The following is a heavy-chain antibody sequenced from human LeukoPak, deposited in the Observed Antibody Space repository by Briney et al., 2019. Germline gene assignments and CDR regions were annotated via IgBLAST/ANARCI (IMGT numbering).Heavy chain of an antibody. CDR1: GFTVGSSY. V-gene: IGHV3-53*01. Sequence: GGSLRLSRAASGFTVGSSYMNWVRQAPGKGLEWVSLIYGGGNTYYADSVKGRFTISRDNSKNTLYLQMNGLRAEDTAVYYCARRGDGGRSFDYWGQGTLVTVSS. CDR3: ARRGDGGRSFDY. D-gene: IGHD4-23*01. J-gene: IGHJ4*02. CDR2: IYGGGNT.